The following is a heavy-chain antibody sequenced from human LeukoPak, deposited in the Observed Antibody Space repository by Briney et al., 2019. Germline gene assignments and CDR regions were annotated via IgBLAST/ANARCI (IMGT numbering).Heavy chain of an antibody. CDR2: IDNDAYSS. J-gene: IGHJ4*02. Sequence: GGSLRLSCAVSGFTFSSYWMTWVRQAPGKGLVWVARIDNDAYSSVYADSVKGRFTISRDNSKNTMFLQMNRLRDEDTAVYYCARGLRGPDYWGQGTQVTVSS. CDR3: ARGLRGPDY. CDR1: GFTFSSYW. V-gene: IGHV3-74*01.